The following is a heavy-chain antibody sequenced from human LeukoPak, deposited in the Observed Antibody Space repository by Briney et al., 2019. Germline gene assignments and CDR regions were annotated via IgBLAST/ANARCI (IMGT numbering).Heavy chain of an antibody. CDR3: TRDQPPYY. J-gene: IGHJ4*02. V-gene: IGHV3-49*04. CDR2: IASETYGGTA. Sequence: QTGGSLRLSCTASGSTFGDYAMTWVRQAPGKGREWVGFIASETYGGTAEYAASVKGRFTISRDGSKSIAYLQMNSLKTEDTAVYYCTRDQPPYYWGQGTLVTVSS. CDR1: GSTFGDYA.